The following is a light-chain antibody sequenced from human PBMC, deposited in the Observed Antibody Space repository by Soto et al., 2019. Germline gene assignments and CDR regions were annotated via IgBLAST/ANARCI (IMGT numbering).Light chain of an antibody. Sequence: EIVMTQSPATLSVSPGERATLSCRASQSVGINLAWFQQKPGQAPRLLIYGTSIRATGIPARFSGSGSGTEFTLTISSLQSEDVAAYYCQKYNSAPLTFGGGTKVEIK. CDR1: QSVGIN. J-gene: IGKJ4*01. V-gene: IGKV3-15*01. CDR3: QKYNSAPLT. CDR2: GTS.